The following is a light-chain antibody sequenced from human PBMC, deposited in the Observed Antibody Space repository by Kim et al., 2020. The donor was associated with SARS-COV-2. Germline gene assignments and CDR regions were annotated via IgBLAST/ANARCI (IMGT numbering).Light chain of an antibody. CDR1: GGIIASND. Sequence: GMTVITSCTGSGGIIASNDVQWYQQRPGSAPTTVIYEDNQRPSVVPDRFSASIDSSSNSASLTISGLKTEDEADYYCQSYDSSNNVFGSGTKVTVL. CDR2: EDN. J-gene: IGLJ6*01. V-gene: IGLV6-57*02. CDR3: QSYDSSNNV.